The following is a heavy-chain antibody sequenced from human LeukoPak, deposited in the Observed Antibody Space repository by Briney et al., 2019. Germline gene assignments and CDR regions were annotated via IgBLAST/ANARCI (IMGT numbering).Heavy chain of an antibody. Sequence: GGSLRLSCAASGFTFSSYSMHCVREAPGKGLEWVAVISYDGSNKYYADSVKDRFTISRDNSKNTLYLQMNSLRAEDTAVYYCARGGDFDYWGQGTLVTVSS. V-gene: IGHV3-30*04. CDR1: GFTFSSYS. CDR2: ISYDGSNK. J-gene: IGHJ4*02. CDR3: ARGGDFDY.